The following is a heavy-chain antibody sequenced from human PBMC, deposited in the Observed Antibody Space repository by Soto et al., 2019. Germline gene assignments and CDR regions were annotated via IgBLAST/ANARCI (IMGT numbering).Heavy chain of an antibody. CDR1: GFTFSSYA. CDR3: AKARKVATITTVIDY. V-gene: IGHV3-23*01. J-gene: IGHJ4*02. D-gene: IGHD5-12*01. Sequence: GGSLRLSCAASGFTFSSYAMSWVRQAPGKGLEWVSAISGSGGSTYYADSVKGRFTISRDNSKNTLYLQMNSLRAEDTAVYYCAKARKVATITTVIDYWGQGTLVTVSS. CDR2: ISGSGGST.